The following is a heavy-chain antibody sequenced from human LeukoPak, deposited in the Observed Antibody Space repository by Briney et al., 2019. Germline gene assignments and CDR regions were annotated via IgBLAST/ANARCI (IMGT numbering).Heavy chain of an antibody. CDR2: INEDGGQK. Sequence: PGGSLRLSCAASGTFSRYWMSWVRQAPGKGLEWVANINEDGGQKYYVDSVRGRFTISRDNAKNSLYLHMNSLRVDDTAVYYCVRDRPPDTTIVRLDSWGQGTLVSVSS. CDR3: VRDRPPDTTIVRLDS. J-gene: IGHJ4*02. V-gene: IGHV3-7*04. D-gene: IGHD5-18*01. CDR1: GTFSRYW.